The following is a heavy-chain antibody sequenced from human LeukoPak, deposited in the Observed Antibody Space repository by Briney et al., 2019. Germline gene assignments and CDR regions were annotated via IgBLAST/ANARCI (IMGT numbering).Heavy chain of an antibody. D-gene: IGHD3-22*01. J-gene: IGHJ4*02. CDR2: INHSGST. V-gene: IGHV4-34*01. CDR3: VRVVDITTSAGGY. Sequence: PSETQSLTCVVYGGSFSSYYWNWIRQPPGKGIEWIGEINHSGSTNYNPSLKRRVTISVHTSKNQSSLKLSSVTAADTAVYYCVRVVDITTSAGGYWGQGTLVTVSS. CDR1: GGSFSSYY.